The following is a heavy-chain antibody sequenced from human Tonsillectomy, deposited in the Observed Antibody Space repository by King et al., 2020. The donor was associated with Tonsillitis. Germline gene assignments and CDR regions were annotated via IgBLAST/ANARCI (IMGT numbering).Heavy chain of an antibody. CDR1: GFTFWNHA. J-gene: IGHJ4*02. CDR3: ARDSRRRIAVAAATFDV. Sequence: VQLVEAGGGVVQPGGSVRLSCAASGFTFWNHAMHWVRQAPGKGLEWVAVISDDGSNDFYAHSVKGRFTISRDNSKMYLKMNSLRPEDPAVYYCARDSRRRIAVAAATFDVWGQGALVIVPS. D-gene: IGHD6-19*01. CDR2: ISDDGSND. V-gene: IGHV3-30*01.